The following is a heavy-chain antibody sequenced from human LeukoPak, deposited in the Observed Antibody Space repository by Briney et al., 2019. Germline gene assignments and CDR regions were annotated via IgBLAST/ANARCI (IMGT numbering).Heavy chain of an antibody. V-gene: IGHV3-48*01. D-gene: IGHD6-6*01. CDR3: AGGESEYSSSGDFAY. CDR1: GFTFSSYW. Sequence: PGGSLRLSCAASGFTFSSYWMSWVRQAPGRGLEWVSYISSSSTTIYYADSVRGRFTISRDNARDSLYLQLNSLRAEDTAVYYCAGGESEYSSSGDFAYWGQGTLVTVSS. J-gene: IGHJ4*02. CDR2: ISSSSTTI.